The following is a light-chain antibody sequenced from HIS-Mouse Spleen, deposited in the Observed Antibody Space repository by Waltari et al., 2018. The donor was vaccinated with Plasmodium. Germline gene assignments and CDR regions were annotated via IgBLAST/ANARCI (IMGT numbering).Light chain of an antibody. J-gene: IGKJ2*01. Sequence: EIVMTQSPATLSFSPGERATLSGRASQSVSRSYLSWYQQKPGQAPRLLIYGASTRATGIPARFSGSGSGTDFTLTISSLQPEDFAVYYCQQDYNLPYTFGQGTKLEIK. V-gene: IGKV3D-7*01. CDR3: QQDYNLPYT. CDR2: GAS. CDR1: QSVSRSY.